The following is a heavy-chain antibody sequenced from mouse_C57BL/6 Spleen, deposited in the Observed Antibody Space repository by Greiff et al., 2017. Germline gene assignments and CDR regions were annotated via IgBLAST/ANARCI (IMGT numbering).Heavy chain of an antibody. D-gene: IGHD1-1*01. CDR2: INPNNGGT. CDR1: GYTFTDYY. Sequence: EVQLQQSGPELVKPGASVKISCKASGYTFTDYYMNWVKQSHGKSLEWIGDINPNNGGTSYNQKFKGKATLTVDKSSSTAYMELRSLTSEDSAVYYCARSGYYGSIWAMDYWGQGTSVTVSS. CDR3: ARSGYYGSIWAMDY. V-gene: IGHV1-26*01. J-gene: IGHJ4*01.